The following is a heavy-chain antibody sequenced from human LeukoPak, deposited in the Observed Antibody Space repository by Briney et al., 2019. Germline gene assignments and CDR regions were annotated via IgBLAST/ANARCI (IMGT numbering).Heavy chain of an antibody. CDR1: GHTFTSYD. D-gene: IGHD3-16*01. CDR2: MNPNSGNT. CDR3: ARGLGLPEGDGLSL. J-gene: IGHJ4*02. Sequence: ASVKVSCKASGHTFTSYDINWVRQATGQGLEWMGWMNPNSGNTGYAQKFQGRVTITRNTSISTAYMELSSLRSEDTAVYYCARGLGLPEGDGLSLWGQGTLVTVSS. V-gene: IGHV1-8*03.